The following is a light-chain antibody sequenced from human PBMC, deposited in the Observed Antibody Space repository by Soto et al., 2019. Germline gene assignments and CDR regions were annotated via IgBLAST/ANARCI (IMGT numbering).Light chain of an antibody. CDR3: SSYTSSSTPNDV. V-gene: IGLV2-14*01. J-gene: IGLJ1*01. CDR2: EVS. CDR1: SSDVSGYNY. Sequence: QSVLTQPASVSGSPGQSITISCTGTSSDVSGYNYVSWYQQHPGKAPKLMIYEVSNRPSGVSNRFSGSKSGNTASLTISGLQAEDEADYYCSSYTSSSTPNDVFGTGTKVTV.